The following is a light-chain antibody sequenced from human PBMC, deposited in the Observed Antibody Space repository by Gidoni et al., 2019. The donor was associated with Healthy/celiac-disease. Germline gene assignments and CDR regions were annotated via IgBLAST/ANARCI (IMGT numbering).Light chain of an antibody. CDR1: AEHVTSTHY. CDR2: DTN. V-gene: IGLV7-46*01. Sequence: QAVVTQAPSLTASPGGTVTLNCGSSAEHVTSTHYPYWFHQKPGQAPRTLIYDTNNKHSWAPARFSGSLLGGKAALTLSGAQPEDEADYYCLLSHGAARVFGGGTKLTVL. J-gene: IGLJ3*02. CDR3: LLSHGAARV.